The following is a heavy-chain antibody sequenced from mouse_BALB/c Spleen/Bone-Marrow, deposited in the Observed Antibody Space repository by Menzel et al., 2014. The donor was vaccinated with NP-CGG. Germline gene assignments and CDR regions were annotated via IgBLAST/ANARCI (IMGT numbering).Heavy chain of an antibody. V-gene: IGHV1-67*01. CDR3: ARDYGSRIYAMDY. J-gene: IGHJ4*01. CDR2: ISTYSGNT. Sequence: QVQLQQSGPELVRPGVSVRISCKGSGYTFTDYAMHWVKQSHAKSLEWIGVISTYSGNTNYNQKFKGKATMTVDKSSSTSYMELARLTAEDSAIYYRARDYGSRIYAMDYWGQGTSVAVSS. D-gene: IGHD1-1*01. CDR1: GYTFTDYA.